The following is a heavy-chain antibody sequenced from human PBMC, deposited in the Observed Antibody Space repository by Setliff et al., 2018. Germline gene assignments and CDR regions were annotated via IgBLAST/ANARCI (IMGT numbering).Heavy chain of an antibody. D-gene: IGHD2-15*01. CDR1: GFTFSSCG. CDR3: AKDSRYCSGGSCSEPDAFDI. CDR2: IWYDGSNK. V-gene: IGHV3-33*06. J-gene: IGHJ3*02. Sequence: GESLKISCAASGFTFSSCGMHWVRQAPGKGLEWVAVIWYDGSNKYYADSVKGRFTISRDNSKNTLFLQMNSLRAEGTAVYYCAKDSRYCSGGSCSEPDAFDIWGQGTMVTVSS.